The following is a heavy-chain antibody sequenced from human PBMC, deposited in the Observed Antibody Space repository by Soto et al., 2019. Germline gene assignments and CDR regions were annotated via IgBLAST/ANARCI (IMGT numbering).Heavy chain of an antibody. J-gene: IGHJ4*02. CDR1: GFTFSSYA. V-gene: IGHV3-23*01. D-gene: IGHD1-26*01. Sequence: LRLSFAASGFTFSSYAVTWVRQPPGKGLEWVSGISASGGGTYYADSVKGRFTISRDNSKNTLYLQMNSLRAEDTALYYCAKDSPVSGNYQDLDYWGQGTLVTVSS. CDR3: AKDSPVSGNYQDLDY. CDR2: ISASGGGT.